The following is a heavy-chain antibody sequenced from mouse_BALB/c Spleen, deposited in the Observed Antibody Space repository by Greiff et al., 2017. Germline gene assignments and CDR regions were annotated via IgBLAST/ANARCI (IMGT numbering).Heavy chain of an antibody. D-gene: IGHD2-12*01. CDR1: GFSLTGYG. CDR3: ARSYYSSWFAY. J-gene: IGHJ3*01. Sequence: VMLVESGPGLVAPSQSLSITCTVSGFSLTGYGVNWVRQHPGKGLEWLGMIWGDGSTDYNSALKSRLSISKDNSKSQVFLKMNSLQTDDTARYYCARSYYSSWFAYWGQGTLVTVSA. CDR2: IWGDGST. V-gene: IGHV2-6-7*01.